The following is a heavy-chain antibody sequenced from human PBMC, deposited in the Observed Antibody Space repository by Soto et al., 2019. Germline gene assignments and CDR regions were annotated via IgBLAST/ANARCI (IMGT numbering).Heavy chain of an antibody. J-gene: IGHJ4*02. V-gene: IGHV1-69*02. CDR3: ASTLVLGGRHRYNSGNHY. D-gene: IGHD3-10*01. CDR2: IIPILGIA. Sequence: KVSCKASGGTFSSYTISWVRQAPGQGLEWMGRIIPILGIANYAQKFQGRVTITADKSTSTAYVELSSLRSEDTAVYYCASTLVLGGRHRYNSGNHYSGQATLVTVSS. CDR1: GGTFSSYT.